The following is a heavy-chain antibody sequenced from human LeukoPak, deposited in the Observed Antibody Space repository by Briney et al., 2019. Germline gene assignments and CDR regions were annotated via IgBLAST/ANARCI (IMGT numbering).Heavy chain of an antibody. V-gene: IGHV4-59*01. D-gene: IGHD3-10*01. CDR2: IYYSGST. CDR1: GGSISSYY. J-gene: IGHJ4*02. Sequence: SETLSLTCTVSGGSISSYYWSWIRQPPGKGLEWIGYIYYSGSTNYNPSLKSRVTISVDTSKNQFSLKLSSVTAADTAVYYCAREVGGSGELDYWGQGTLVTVSS. CDR3: AREVGGSGELDY.